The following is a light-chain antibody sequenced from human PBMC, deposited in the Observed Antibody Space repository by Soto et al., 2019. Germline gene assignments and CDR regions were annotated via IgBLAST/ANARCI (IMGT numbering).Light chain of an antibody. CDR2: DAS. CDR1: QSISSW. Sequence: DIQMTQSPSTLSASVGDRVTITCRASQSISSWLAWYQQKPGKAPKLLIYDASSLESGVPSRFSGSGSGTEFTLTISSLPPDDFATYYCQQYNSYSVTFGPGTKVDIK. V-gene: IGKV1-5*01. CDR3: QQYNSYSVT. J-gene: IGKJ3*01.